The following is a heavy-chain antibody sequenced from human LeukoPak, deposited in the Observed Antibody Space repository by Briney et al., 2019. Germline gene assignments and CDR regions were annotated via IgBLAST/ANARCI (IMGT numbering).Heavy chain of an antibody. V-gene: IGHV4-59*08. CDR2: MYDSGST. CDR1: GGSISTYY. Sequence: SETLSLTCTVSGGSISTYYWTWIRQSPEKGLEWIGFMYDSGSTYYNPSLKSRVTISVDTSKNQFSLKLSSVTAADTAVYYCARQVPAANFDYWGQGTLVTVSS. D-gene: IGHD2-2*01. J-gene: IGHJ4*02. CDR3: ARQVPAANFDY.